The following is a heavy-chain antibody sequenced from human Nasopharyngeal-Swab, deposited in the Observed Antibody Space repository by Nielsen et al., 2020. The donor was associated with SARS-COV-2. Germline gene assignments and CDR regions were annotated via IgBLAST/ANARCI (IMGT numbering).Heavy chain of an antibody. CDR1: GFTFSSYG. V-gene: IGHV3-30*18. CDR2: ISYDGSKK. D-gene: IGHD5-24*01. Sequence: GGSLRLSCAASGFTFSSYGMHWVRQAPGKGLEWVAVISYDGSKKYYADSVKGRFTISGDNSKNTLYLQMNSLRAEDTAVYYCAKDQMAHFDYWGQGTLVTVSS. J-gene: IGHJ4*02. CDR3: AKDQMAHFDY.